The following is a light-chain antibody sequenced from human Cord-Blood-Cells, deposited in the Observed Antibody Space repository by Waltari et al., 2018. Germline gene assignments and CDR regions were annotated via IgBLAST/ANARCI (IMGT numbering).Light chain of an antibody. CDR1: SSNIGNHA. J-gene: IGLJ3*02. CDR2: YDD. Sequence: QSVLTQTPSVSEARRHTVTISCSGSSSNIGNHAVTWYQQLPGKAPKLLIYYDDLLPSGVSDRFSGSKSGTSASLAISGLQSEDEADYYCAAWDDSLNGPVFGGGTKLTVL. V-gene: IGLV1-36*01. CDR3: AAWDDSLNGPV.